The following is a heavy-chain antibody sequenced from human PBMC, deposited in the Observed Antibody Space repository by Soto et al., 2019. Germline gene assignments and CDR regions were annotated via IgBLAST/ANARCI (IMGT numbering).Heavy chain of an antibody. CDR3: ARDEEVVVAAKNGMDV. CDR2: IWYDGSNK. V-gene: IGHV3-33*01. J-gene: IGHJ6*02. CDR1: GFTFSSYG. D-gene: IGHD2-15*01. Sequence: GGSLRLSCAAPGFTFSSYGMHWVRQAPGKGLEWVAVIWYDGSNKYYADSVKGRFTISRDNSKNTLYLQMNSLRAEDTAVYYCARDEEVVVAAKNGMDVWGQGTTVTVSS.